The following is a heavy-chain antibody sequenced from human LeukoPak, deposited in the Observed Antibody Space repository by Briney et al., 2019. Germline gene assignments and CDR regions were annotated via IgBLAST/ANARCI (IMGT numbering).Heavy chain of an antibody. CDR3: ARDEMTTVTTPSDY. D-gene: IGHD4-17*01. CDR2: ISAYNGNT. J-gene: IGHJ4*02. Sequence: ASVKVSCKASGYTFSNYTLNWVRQAPGQGLEWMGWISAYNGNTNYAQKLQGRVTMTTDTSTSTAYMELRSLRSDDTAVYYCARDEMTTVTTPSDYWGQGTLVTVSS. V-gene: IGHV1-18*01. CDR1: GYTFSNYT.